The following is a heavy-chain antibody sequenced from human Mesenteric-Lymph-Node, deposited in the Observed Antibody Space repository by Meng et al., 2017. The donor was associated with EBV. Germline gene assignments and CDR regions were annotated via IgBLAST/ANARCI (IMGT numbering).Heavy chain of an antibody. V-gene: IGHV1-2*06. Sequence: VQLGQSGAEVKKPGALVKCSCKASGYPFTGYYMHWVRQAPGQGLEWMGRINPNSGGTNYAQKFQGRVTMTRDTSISTAYMELSRLRSDDTAVYYCARSDSSSWSDFDYWGQGTLVTVSS. CDR3: ARSDSSSWSDFDY. D-gene: IGHD6-13*01. CDR2: INPNSGGT. CDR1: GYPFTGYY. J-gene: IGHJ4*02.